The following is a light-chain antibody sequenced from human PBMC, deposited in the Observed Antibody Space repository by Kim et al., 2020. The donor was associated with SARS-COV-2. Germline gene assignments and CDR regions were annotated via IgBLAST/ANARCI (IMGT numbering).Light chain of an antibody. V-gene: IGLV5-45*02. CDR2: YKSSPDK. Sequence: TCDLRSGLSVGTFRIHWCKREPRIPPQYLLRYKSSPDKHQGFAVPCRFSGSKDASANAGILLISELQSEYEAVCYCAIWHSSAWVFGLGTQLTVL. CDR1: SGLSVGTFR. CDR3: AIWHSSAWV. J-gene: IGLJ3*02.